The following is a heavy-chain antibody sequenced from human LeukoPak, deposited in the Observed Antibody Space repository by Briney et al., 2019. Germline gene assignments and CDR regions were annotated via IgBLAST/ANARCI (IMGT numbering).Heavy chain of an antibody. CDR2: ISGSGGST. Sequence: GGSLRLSCAASGFTFSSYAMSWVRQAPGKGLEWVSAISGSGGSTYYADSVKGRFTISRDNSKNTLYLQMNSLRADDTAVYYCARGLRSRYYFDYWGQGTLVTVSS. V-gene: IGHV3-23*01. CDR1: GFTFSSYA. CDR3: ARGLRSRYYFDY. J-gene: IGHJ4*02. D-gene: IGHD5-12*01.